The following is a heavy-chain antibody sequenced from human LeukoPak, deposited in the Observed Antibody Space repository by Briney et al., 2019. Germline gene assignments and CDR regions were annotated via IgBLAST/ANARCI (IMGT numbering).Heavy chain of an antibody. CDR2: IIPIFGTA. CDR3: ARVTYYYDSSGYYYQHYFDY. CDR1: GGTFSSYA. Sequence: ASVKVSCKASGGTFSSYAISWVRQAPGQGLEWMGGIIPIFGTANYAQKFQGSVTITADESTSTAYMELSSLRSEDTAVYYCARVTYYYDSSGYYYQHYFDYWGQGTLVTVSS. V-gene: IGHV1-69*01. J-gene: IGHJ4*02. D-gene: IGHD3-22*01.